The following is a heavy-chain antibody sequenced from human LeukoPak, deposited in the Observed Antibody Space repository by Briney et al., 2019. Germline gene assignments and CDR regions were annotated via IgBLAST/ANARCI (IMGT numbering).Heavy chain of an antibody. V-gene: IGHV4/OR15-8*02. D-gene: IGHD1-26*01. J-gene: IGHJ4*02. CDR2: ISLAGQT. CDR3: SRESGAFCPFGY. Sequence: SETLSLTCGVSGVSISGTNWWSWVRQPPGQGLEWIGEISLAGQTNYNPSLNGRVTMSLDKSSNQLSLNLTSVTAANTATYYCSRESGAFCPFGYWGQGTLVIVSS. CDR1: GVSISGTNW.